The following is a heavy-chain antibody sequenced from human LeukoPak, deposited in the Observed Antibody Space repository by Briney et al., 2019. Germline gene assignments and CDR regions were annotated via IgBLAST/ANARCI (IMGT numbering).Heavy chain of an antibody. D-gene: IGHD7-27*01. Sequence: SETLSLTCTVSGGSISSYYLSWIRQPPGKGLEWIGYIYYSGSTNYNPSLKSRVTISVDTSKNQFSLKLSSVTAADTAVYYCARLTGHYHYYGMDVWGQGTTVTVS. CDR3: ARLTGHYHYYGMDV. V-gene: IGHV4-59*01. CDR2: IYYSGST. CDR1: GGSISSYY. J-gene: IGHJ6*02.